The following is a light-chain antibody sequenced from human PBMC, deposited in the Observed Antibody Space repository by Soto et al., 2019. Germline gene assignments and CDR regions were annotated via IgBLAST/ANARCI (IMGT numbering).Light chain of an antibody. CDR1: SSNIGSNY. J-gene: IGLJ1*01. CDR2: RNN. V-gene: IGLV1-47*01. CDR3: AAWDDRLRGLYV. Sequence: QSVLTQPPSASGTPGQRVTISCSGSSSNIGSNYVYWYQQLPGTAPKLLIYRNNQRPSGVPDRFSGSKSGTSASLAISGLRSEDEADDYCAAWDDRLRGLYVFGIGTKVTVL.